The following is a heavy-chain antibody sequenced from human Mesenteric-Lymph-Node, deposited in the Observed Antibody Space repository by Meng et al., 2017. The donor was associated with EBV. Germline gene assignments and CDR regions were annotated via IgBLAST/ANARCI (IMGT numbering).Heavy chain of an antibody. CDR2: INTCASRT. CDR1: GFTFSSYW. Sequence: VRLVGSGGGYVEPGGSLCLSSAASGFTFSSYWMHWVRQAPGKGLVWVSQINTCASRTDYADSVKGRFTISRDNAKNTLSLQMNSLRAEDTAVYYCTSDLGGATDFWGQGTLVTVSS. J-gene: IGHJ4*02. V-gene: IGHV3-74*01. D-gene: IGHD1-26*01. CDR3: TSDLGGATDF.